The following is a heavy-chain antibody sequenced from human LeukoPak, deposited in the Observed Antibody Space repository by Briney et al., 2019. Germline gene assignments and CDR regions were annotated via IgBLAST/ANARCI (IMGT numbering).Heavy chain of an antibody. CDR3: ARDRASSRLSHWFDP. J-gene: IGHJ5*02. CDR1: GFTFSSYS. CDR2: ISSSSSYI. D-gene: IGHD6-13*01. V-gene: IGHV3-21*01. Sequence: AGGSLRLSCAASGFTFSSYSMTWVRQAPGKGLEWVSSISSSSSYIYYADSVKGRFTISRDNAKNSLYLQMNSLRAEDTAVYYCARDRASSRLSHWFDPWGQGTLVTVSS.